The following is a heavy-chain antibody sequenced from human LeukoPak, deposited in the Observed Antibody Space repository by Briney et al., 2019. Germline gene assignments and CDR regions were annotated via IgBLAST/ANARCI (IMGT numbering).Heavy chain of an antibody. D-gene: IGHD1-26*01. CDR1: GFTFSSYE. Sequence: GGSLRLSCAASGFTFSSYEMNWVRQAPGKGLEWVSYISSSGSTIYYADSVKGRFTISRDNGKNSLYLQMNSLRAEDTAVYYCARLGIEGHFDYWGQGTLVTVSS. CDR3: ARLGIEGHFDY. J-gene: IGHJ4*02. CDR2: ISSSGSTI. V-gene: IGHV3-48*03.